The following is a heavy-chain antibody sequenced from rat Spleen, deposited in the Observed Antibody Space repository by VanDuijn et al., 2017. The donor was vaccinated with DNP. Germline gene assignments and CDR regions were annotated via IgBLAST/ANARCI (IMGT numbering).Heavy chain of an antibody. D-gene: IGHD4-4*01. CDR2: ISHDGGGT. J-gene: IGHJ1*01. CDR1: GFTFSNYG. Sequence: EVQLVESGGGLVQPGRSLKLSCAASGFTFSNYGMHWIRQAPNKGLEWVASISHDGGGTFYGDSVKGRFTISRENAKTTLYLQMNSLRSEDTATYFCARGSGTYYWYFDFWGPGTMVTVSS. CDR3: ARGSGTYYWYFDF. V-gene: IGHV5-19*01.